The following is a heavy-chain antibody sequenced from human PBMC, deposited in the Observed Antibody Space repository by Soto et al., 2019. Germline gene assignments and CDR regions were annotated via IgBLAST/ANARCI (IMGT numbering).Heavy chain of an antibody. CDR1: GFTFSSYA. V-gene: IGHV3-23*01. CDR3: AKVGVEQLERRFHDAFDI. CDR2: ISGSGGST. Sequence: GGSLRLSCAASGFTFSSYAMSWVRQAPGKGLEWVSAISGSGGSTYYADSVKGRFTISRDNSKNTLYLQMNSLRAEDTAVYYCAKVGVEQLERRFHDAFDIWGQGTMVTVSS. J-gene: IGHJ3*02. D-gene: IGHD1-1*01.